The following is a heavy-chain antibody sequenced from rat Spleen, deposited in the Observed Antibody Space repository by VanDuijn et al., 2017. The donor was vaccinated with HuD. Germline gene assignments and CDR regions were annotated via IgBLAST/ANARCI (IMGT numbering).Heavy chain of an antibody. J-gene: IGHJ2*01. CDR2: ISTGGRNT. D-gene: IGHD2-5*01. CDR3: TRGGYFRY. Sequence: EVQLVESGGGAVQPGRSMKLSCAASGFTFSSSPLAWVRQAPTKGLEWIASISTGGRNTYYRDSVKGRFTISRDNAKNTQYLQMDSLRSEDTATYYCTRGGYFRYWGQGVMVTVSS. CDR1: GFTFSSSP. V-gene: IGHV5S13*01.